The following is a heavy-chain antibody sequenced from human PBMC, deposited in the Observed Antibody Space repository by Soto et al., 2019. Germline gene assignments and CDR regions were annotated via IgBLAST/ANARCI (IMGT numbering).Heavy chain of an antibody. Sequence: PGGSLRLSCAASGFTFSSYAMQWVRQAPGKGLEWVAVISYDGSNKYYADSVKGRFTISRDNSKNTLYLQMNSLRAEDTAVYYCARDTFSMITFGGVIAYYFDYWGQGTLVTVSS. CDR3: ARDTFSMITFGGVIAYYFDY. V-gene: IGHV3-30-3*01. D-gene: IGHD3-16*02. J-gene: IGHJ4*02. CDR2: ISYDGSNK. CDR1: GFTFSSYA.